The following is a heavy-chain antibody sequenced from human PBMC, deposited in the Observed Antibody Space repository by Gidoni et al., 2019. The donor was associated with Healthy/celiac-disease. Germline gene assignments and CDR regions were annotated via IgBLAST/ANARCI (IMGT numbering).Heavy chain of an antibody. V-gene: IGHV4-34*01. Sequence: QVQLQQWGAGLLKPSETLSLTCAVYGGSFIGYYWSWIRQPPGKGLEWIGEINHSGSTNYNPSLKSRVTISVDTSKNQFSLKLSSVTAADTAVYYCARRGRWLQLSPWGQGTLVTVSS. CDR2: INHSGST. CDR3: ARRGRWLQLSP. D-gene: IGHD5-12*01. CDR1: GGSFIGYY. J-gene: IGHJ5*02.